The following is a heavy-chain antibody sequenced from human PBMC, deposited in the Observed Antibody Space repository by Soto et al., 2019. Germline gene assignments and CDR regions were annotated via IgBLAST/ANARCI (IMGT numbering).Heavy chain of an antibody. Sequence: SETLSLTCTVSGGSISSGGYYWSWIRQSPGKGLEWVAYISHTGTTDYNPSLKSRLTISLDTSKNQFSLKLTSVTAADTAVYYCARGYSSKALDYYYGMDVWGQGTTVTVSS. J-gene: IGHJ6*02. V-gene: IGHV4-61*08. CDR3: ARGYSSKALDYYYGMDV. CDR1: GGSISSGGYY. D-gene: IGHD6-13*01. CDR2: ISHTGTT.